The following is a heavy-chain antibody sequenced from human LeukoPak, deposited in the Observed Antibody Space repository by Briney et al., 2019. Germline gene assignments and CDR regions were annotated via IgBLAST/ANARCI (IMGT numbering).Heavy chain of an antibody. Sequence: GRSLRLSCAASGFTFSTYGMHWVRQAPGKGLEWLAVISSDGGNTQYADSVKGRFTISRDNSKNSLSLQMNSLRGDDTAVYFCARQNYSSGNNPITPLGFDPWGQGTLVTVSS. CDR1: GFTFSTYG. CDR3: ARQNYSSGNNPITPLGFDP. D-gene: IGHD3-10*01. J-gene: IGHJ5*02. CDR2: ISSDGGNT. V-gene: IGHV3-30*03.